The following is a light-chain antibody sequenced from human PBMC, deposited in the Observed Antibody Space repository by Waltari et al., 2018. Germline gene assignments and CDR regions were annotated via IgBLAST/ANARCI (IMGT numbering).Light chain of an antibody. CDR3: QQSYRAPHT. CDR2: AAS. J-gene: IGKJ4*01. CDR1: QSISSY. Sequence: DIQMTQSPSSLSASVGDRVTITCRAGQSISSYLNWYQQNPGTAPKLLIYAASTLQSGVPSRFSGSGSGTDFTITISSLQPEDFSTYYCQQSYRAPHTFGAGTKVDIK. V-gene: IGKV1-39*01.